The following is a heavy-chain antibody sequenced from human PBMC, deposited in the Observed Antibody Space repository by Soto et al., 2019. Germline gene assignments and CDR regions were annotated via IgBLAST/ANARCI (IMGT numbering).Heavy chain of an antibody. CDR3: AREGGYWSGGSCGNVPYKFDY. Sequence: QVQLVQSGAEVKKPGASVKVSCKASGYTFTSYGISWVRQAPGQGLEWMGWISAYNGNTNYAQKLQGRVTMTTDTSTGTSYMQLRSRRSDDTAVYYCAREGGYWSGGSCGNVPYKFDYWAQGTLVTAS. CDR1: GYTFTSYG. V-gene: IGHV1-18*01. J-gene: IGHJ4*02. D-gene: IGHD2-15*01. CDR2: ISAYNGNT.